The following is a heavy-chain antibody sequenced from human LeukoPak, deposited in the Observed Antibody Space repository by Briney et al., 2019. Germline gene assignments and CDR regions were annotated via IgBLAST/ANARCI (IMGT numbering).Heavy chain of an antibody. CDR3: ARNIWFGESADAFDI. CDR1: GYTFTSYG. D-gene: IGHD3-10*01. V-gene: IGHV1-2*06. CDR2: INPNSGGT. Sequence: ASVKVSCKASGYTFTSYGISWVRQAPGQGLEWMGRINPNSGGTNYAQKFQGRVTMTRDKSVRTAYMELSRLTSDDTAVYYCARNIWFGESADAFDIWGQGTMVTVSS. J-gene: IGHJ3*02.